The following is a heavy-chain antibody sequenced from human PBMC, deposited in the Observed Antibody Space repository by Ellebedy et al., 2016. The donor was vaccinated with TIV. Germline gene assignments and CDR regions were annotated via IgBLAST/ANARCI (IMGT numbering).Heavy chain of an antibody. D-gene: IGHD3-22*01. Sequence: GGSLRLXXAASGFTFSSYSMNWVRQAPGKGLEWVSYISSSSSTIYYADSVKGRFTISRDNAKNSLYLQMNSLRDEDTAVYYCARDYYDSPLTFDYWGQGTLVTVSS. CDR3: ARDYYDSPLTFDY. CDR1: GFTFSSYS. CDR2: ISSSSSTI. V-gene: IGHV3-48*02. J-gene: IGHJ4*02.